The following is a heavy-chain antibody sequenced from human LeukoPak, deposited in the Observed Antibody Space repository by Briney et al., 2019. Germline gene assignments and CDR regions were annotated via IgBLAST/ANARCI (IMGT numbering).Heavy chain of an antibody. Sequence: GGSLRLSCAASGFTFSSYGMSWVRQAPGKGLEWVSTISGGGVSTYYADSVKGRFTISRDNAKNSLYLQMNSLRAEDTAVYYCARGVVYPVNDAFDIWGQGTMVTVSS. J-gene: IGHJ3*02. CDR1: GFTFSSYG. CDR2: ISGGGVST. D-gene: IGHD2-8*02. CDR3: ARGVVYPVNDAFDI. V-gene: IGHV3-23*01.